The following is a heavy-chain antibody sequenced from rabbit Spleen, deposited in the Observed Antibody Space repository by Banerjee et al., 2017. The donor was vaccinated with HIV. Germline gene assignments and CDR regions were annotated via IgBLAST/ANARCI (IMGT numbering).Heavy chain of an antibody. CDR1: GFDFSSYG. Sequence: QEQLEESAGGLVQPGGSLKVSCKASGFDFSSYGVSWVRQVPGKGLEWIGYIDPVFGITYYASWVNGRFTISKTSSTTVTLQMTSLTVADTATYFCARDTSSSFSSYGMDLWGPGTLVTVS. CDR3: ARDTSSSFSSYGMDL. V-gene: IGHV1S39*01. J-gene: IGHJ6*01. CDR2: IDPVFGIT. D-gene: IGHD1-1*01.